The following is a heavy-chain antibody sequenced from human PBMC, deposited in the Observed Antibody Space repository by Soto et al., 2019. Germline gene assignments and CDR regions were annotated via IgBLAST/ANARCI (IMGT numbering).Heavy chain of an antibody. D-gene: IGHD3-16*01. Sequence: QVQLVESGGGVVQPGTSLRLSCVGSGFTFRSYVIHWVRQAPGKGLEWVALTSYDGSNNFYGDSVKGRFTISRHNSRNTVELQMDSLTLEETALYYCARWGTRGGLDVWGQGTLVSVSS. J-gene: IGHJ4*02. CDR3: ARWGTRGGLDV. CDR2: TSYDGSNN. V-gene: IGHV3-30*03. CDR1: GFTFRSYV.